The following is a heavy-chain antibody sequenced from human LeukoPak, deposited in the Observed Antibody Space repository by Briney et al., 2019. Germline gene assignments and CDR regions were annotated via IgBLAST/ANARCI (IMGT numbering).Heavy chain of an antibody. CDR1: GFTFSSYE. V-gene: IGHV3-48*03. CDR3: AELGITMIGGV. CDR2: ISSSGSTI. Sequence: GGSLRLSCAASGFTFSSYEMNWVRQAPGKGLEWVSYISSSGSTIYYADSVKGRFTISRDNAKNSLCLQMNSLRAEDTAVYYCAELGITMIGGVWGKGTTVTISS. D-gene: IGHD3-10*02. J-gene: IGHJ6*04.